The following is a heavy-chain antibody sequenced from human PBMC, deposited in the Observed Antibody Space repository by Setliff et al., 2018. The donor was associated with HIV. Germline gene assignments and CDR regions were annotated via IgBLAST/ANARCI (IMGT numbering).Heavy chain of an antibody. CDR2: MSYDGSHK. D-gene: IGHD5-12*01. CDR1: GFTFSSYA. CDR3: VRAPPNTVVSFFDC. Sequence: LRLSCAASGFTFSSYAMHWVRQAPGKGLEWVAVMSYDGSHKHYADSVKDRFTISRDNAKSTLFLQMNILRAEDTALYYCVRAPPNTVVSFFDCWGQGTLVTVSS. V-gene: IGHV3-30*04. J-gene: IGHJ4*02.